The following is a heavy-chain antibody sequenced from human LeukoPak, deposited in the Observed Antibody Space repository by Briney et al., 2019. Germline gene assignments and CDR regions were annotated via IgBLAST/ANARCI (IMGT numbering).Heavy chain of an antibody. Sequence: ASVKVSCKASGYTFTSYDINWVRQATGQGLEWMGWMNPNSGNTGYAQKFQGRVTMTRNTSISTAYMELSSLRSDDTAVYYCARDTPSQRVTMVRGVILASSPLDYWGQGTLVTVSS. CDR2: MNPNSGNT. CDR1: GYTFTSYD. V-gene: IGHV1-8*01. D-gene: IGHD3-10*01. CDR3: ARDTPSQRVTMVRGVILASSPLDY. J-gene: IGHJ4*02.